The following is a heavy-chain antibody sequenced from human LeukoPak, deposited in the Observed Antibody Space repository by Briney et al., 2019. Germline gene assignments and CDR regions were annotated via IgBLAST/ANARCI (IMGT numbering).Heavy chain of an antibody. V-gene: IGHV3-48*03. CDR1: GFTFSSYA. J-gene: IGHJ4*02. CDR2: ISSTGSAK. D-gene: IGHD2-15*01. Sequence: PGGSLRLSCAASGFTFSSYAMSWVRQAPGKGLEWISFISSTGSAKYYSDSVKGRFTISRDNAKYSLYLQLTGLRAEDTAVYYCARQMVVTATLDYWGQGTLVTVSS. CDR3: ARQMVVTATLDY.